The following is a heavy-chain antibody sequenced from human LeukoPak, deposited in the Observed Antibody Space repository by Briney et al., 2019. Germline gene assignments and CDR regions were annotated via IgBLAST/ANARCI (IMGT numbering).Heavy chain of an antibody. CDR1: GFTFSNAW. Sequence: GGSLRLSCAASGFTFSNAWMSWVRQAPGKGLEWVGFIRSKAYGGTTEYAASVKGRFTISRDDSKSIAYLQMNSLKTEDTAVYYRTTKDYWGQGTLVTVSS. CDR2: IRSKAYGGTT. J-gene: IGHJ4*02. CDR3: TTKDY. V-gene: IGHV3-49*04.